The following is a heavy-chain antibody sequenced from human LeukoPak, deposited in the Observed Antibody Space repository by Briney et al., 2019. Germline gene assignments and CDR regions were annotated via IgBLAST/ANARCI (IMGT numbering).Heavy chain of an antibody. CDR1: GFSFSSYW. D-gene: IGHD2-21*01. J-gene: IGHJ6*02. V-gene: IGHV3-7*01. Sequence: SGGSLRLSCVASGFSFSSYWMSWVRQAPGKGLEWVAGIKQDGSENHYVDSVKGRFTVSRDNAKNSLYLQMNSLRVEDTAVYYCARNCDYAMGVWGQGTTVIVSS. CDR3: ARNCDYAMGV. CDR2: IKQDGSEN.